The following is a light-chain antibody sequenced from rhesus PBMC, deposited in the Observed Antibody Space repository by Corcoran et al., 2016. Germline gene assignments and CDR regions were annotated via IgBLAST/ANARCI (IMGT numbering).Light chain of an antibody. V-gene: IGKV1-69*01. CDR1: QGISNW. CDR2: RAS. J-gene: IGKJ2*01. CDR3: QQHDNSPYS. Sequence: DIQMTQSPSSLSASVGDRVTITCRASQGISNWLAWYHQQPGKAPKHLIYRASNLETGVPSRFSGSGSGTDFTLTISSLQPEDIATYYCQQHDNSPYSFGQGTKVEIK.